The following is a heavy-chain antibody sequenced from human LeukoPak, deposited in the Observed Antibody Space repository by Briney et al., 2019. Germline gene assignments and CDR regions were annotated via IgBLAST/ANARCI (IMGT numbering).Heavy chain of an antibody. Sequence: GGSLRLSCVASGFTFTDYFMSWVRQAPGKGLEWVASIKHNGGEKYYVDSVKGRFTISRDNAKNSLYLEMSSQRVEDTAVYYCARDRGWRTSGYYLYHFDYWGQGTLVTFAS. CDR1: GFTFTDYF. D-gene: IGHD3-22*01. J-gene: IGHJ4*02. CDR2: IKHNGGEK. V-gene: IGHV3-7*01. CDR3: ARDRGWRTSGYYLYHFDY.